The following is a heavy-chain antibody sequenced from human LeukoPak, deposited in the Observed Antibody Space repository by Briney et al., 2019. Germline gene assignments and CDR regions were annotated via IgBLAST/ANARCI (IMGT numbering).Heavy chain of an antibody. CDR1: GGSISSSSYY. J-gene: IGHJ3*02. CDR3: HRAVDAFDI. CDR2: IYYSGST. D-gene: IGHD5-24*01. Sequence: SETRSLTCTVSGGSISSSSYYWGWIRQPPGKGLEWIGSIYYSGSTYYNPPLKSRVTISVDTSKNQFSLKLSSVTAADTAVYYCHRAVDAFDIWGQGTMVTVSS. V-gene: IGHV4-39*01.